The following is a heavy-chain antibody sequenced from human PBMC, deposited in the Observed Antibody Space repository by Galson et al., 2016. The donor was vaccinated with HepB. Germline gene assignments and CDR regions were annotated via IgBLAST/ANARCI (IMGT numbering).Heavy chain of an antibody. Sequence: SLRLSCAVSGFTFSDYAMSWVRQAPGKVLEWVSAISSNGATTYHADSVKGRFTISRDNSKSILYLQMNSLRIEDTAVYYCAKAHPSPTATGGFWGQGTLVIVSS. CDR3: AKAHPSPTATGGF. V-gene: IGHV3-23*01. J-gene: IGHJ4*02. CDR1: GFTFSDYA. CDR2: ISSNGATT. D-gene: IGHD7-27*01.